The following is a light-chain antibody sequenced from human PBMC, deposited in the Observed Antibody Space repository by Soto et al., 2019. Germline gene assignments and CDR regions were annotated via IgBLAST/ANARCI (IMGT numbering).Light chain of an antibody. V-gene: IGKV3-20*01. CDR2: DAS. CDR1: QSVRNNY. Sequence: EIGLTQSPGTLSLSPGEGASLSCRASQSVRNNYLAWYQQKPGQAPRVLIYDASSRATGIPDRFSGSGSGTDFTLTISRLESEDFGVYYCQRYGSSPPHTFGQGTRLEIK. CDR3: QRYGSSPPHT. J-gene: IGKJ2*01.